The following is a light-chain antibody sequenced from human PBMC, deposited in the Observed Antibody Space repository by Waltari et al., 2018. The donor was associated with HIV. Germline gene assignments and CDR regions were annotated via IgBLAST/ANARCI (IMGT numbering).Light chain of an antibody. CDR1: SSHSGGFTS. CDR3: GSSMTNVNMDV. CDR2: DVS. J-gene: IGLJ2*01. Sequence: QSALTQPASVSGSPGPSITISCTGTSSHSGGFTSVSWYQPRPGKAPKLIIYDVSYRPSGVSNRFSGSKSGNTASLTISGLQAEDEADYYCGSSMTNVNMDVFGGGTKLTVL. V-gene: IGLV2-14*03.